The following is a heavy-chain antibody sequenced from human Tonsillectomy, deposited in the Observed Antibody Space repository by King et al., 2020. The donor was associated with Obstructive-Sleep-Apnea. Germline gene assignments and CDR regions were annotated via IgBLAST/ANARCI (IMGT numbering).Heavy chain of an antibody. Sequence: QLVQSGGGLVKPGGSLRLSCAASGFTFSDYYLSWIRQAPGKGLEWVSYISGSSSYTMYAVSVKGRFTISRDNAKNSLYLQMNSRRAEDTAVYYCARPTDAAMVPFDYWGQGILVTVSS. CDR1: GFTFSDYY. J-gene: IGHJ4*02. CDR2: ISGSSSYT. V-gene: IGHV3-11*06. CDR3: ARPTDAAMVPFDY. D-gene: IGHD5-18*01.